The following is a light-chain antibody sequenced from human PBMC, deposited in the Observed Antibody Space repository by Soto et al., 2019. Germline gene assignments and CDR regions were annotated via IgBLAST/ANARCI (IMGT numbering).Light chain of an antibody. J-gene: IGKJ4*01. CDR2: AAS. CDR1: QAIGRY. V-gene: IGKV1D-8*01. CDR3: QQYDSLPLA. Sequence: VIWMTQSPSLVSASTGDRVTLTCRVSQAIGRYLAWYQQKPGKAPDLLIYAASTLQSGVPSRFSGSGSETEFTLTITYLQSEDFATYYCQQYDSLPLAFGGGTKVEMK.